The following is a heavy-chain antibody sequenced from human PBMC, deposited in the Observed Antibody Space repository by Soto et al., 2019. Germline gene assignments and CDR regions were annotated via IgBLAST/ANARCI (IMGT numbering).Heavy chain of an antibody. J-gene: IGHJ4*01. CDR3: VRAPEQRQIDF. V-gene: IGHV3-74*03. Sequence: EVQLMEFGGGLVQPGGSLRLSCAASGFSLSDYWMHWVRQVPGKGLLWVSRISVDGRDTTYADSVKGRFTISRDNAKNTLYLQMDSLRAEDTAVYYCVRAPEQRQIDFWGHGSLVTVSS. CDR1: GFSLSDYW. CDR2: ISVDGRDT. D-gene: IGHD6-19*01.